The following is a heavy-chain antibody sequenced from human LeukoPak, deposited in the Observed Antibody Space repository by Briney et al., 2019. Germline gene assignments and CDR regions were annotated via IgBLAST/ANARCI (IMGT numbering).Heavy chain of an antibody. CDR1: GFTFSRHW. CDR3: ARAPYYESSGPL. V-gene: IGHV3-7*04. Sequence: GGSLRLSCAASGFTFSRHWMSWVRQAPGKGLEWVANIRQDGLEKYYVASVQGRFPLSRDNAKNSLYPKMNSLKPEHTAVYYCARAPYYESSGPLWGQGTLVSVSS. D-gene: IGHD3-22*01. J-gene: IGHJ4*02. CDR2: IRQDGLEK.